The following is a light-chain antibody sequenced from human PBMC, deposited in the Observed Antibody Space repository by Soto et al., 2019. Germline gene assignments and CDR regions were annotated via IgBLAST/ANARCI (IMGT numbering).Light chain of an antibody. CDR2: AAS. CDR1: QRIGTH. J-gene: IGKJ1*01. CDR3: QQSYSNPWT. Sequence: DIQMTQSPSSLSASVGDRVTTTCRTSQRIGTHLNWYHEKPGKAPKLLIYAASSLQSGVPSRFSGSGSGTDFTLTISSLQPEDFATYYCQQSYSNPWTFGQGTKVEIK. V-gene: IGKV1-39*01.